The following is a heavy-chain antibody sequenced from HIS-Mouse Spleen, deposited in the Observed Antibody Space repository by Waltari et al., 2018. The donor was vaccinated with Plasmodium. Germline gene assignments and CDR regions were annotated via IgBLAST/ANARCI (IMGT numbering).Heavy chain of an antibody. J-gene: IGHJ4*02. D-gene: IGHD6-13*01. CDR3: ARDLAAAGHFDY. V-gene: IGHV1-2*02. Sequence: QVQLVQSGAEVKKPGASVKVSCKASGYTFTGYYMHWVRQAPGQGLEWMGWINPNSGGTNDEQKFQGRVTMTRDTSISTAYMELSRLRSDDTAVYYCARDLAAAGHFDYWGQGTLVTVSS. CDR2: INPNSGGT. CDR1: GYTFTGYY.